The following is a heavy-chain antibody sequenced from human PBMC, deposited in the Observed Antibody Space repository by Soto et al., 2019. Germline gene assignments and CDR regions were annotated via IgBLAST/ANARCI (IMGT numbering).Heavy chain of an antibody. V-gene: IGHV3-66*01. CDR3: ARDPGSDYYYSSCYDPLVDLS. D-gene: IGHD3-22*01. J-gene: IGHJ5*02. CDR2: IYRGGNT. CDR1: GFTVSRNY. Sequence: GGSLRLACAASGFTVSRNYMSWVRQAPGKGLEWVAVIYRGGNTYYADSVKGRFTVSRDNSKNTVFLQMNSLRAEDTAVYYCARDPGSDYYYSSCYDPLVDLSWGLGTLVTV.